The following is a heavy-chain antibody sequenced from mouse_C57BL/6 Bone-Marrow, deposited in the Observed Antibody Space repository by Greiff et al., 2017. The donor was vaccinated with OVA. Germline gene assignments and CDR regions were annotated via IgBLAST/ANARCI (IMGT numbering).Heavy chain of an antibody. D-gene: IGHD2-3*01. V-gene: IGHV1-18*01. Sequence: EVQRVESGPELVKPGASVKIPCKASGYTFTDYNMDWVKQSHGKSLEWIGDINPNNGGTIYNQKFKGKATLTVDKSSSTAYMELRSLTSEDTAVYYCASADGPWFAYWGQGTLVTVSA. CDR3: ASADGPWFAY. CDR2: INPNNGGT. CDR1: GYTFTDYN. J-gene: IGHJ3*01.